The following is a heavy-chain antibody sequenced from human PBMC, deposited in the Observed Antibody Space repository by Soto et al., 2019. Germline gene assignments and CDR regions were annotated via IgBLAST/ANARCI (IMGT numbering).Heavy chain of an antibody. J-gene: IGHJ4*02. CDR2: IYRTGST. D-gene: IGHD5-18*01. CDR3: AREGTYGNYVDTLDY. Sequence: PSETLSLTCAVSVGSFTSNNWWTCVRQPPGQGLEWIGEIYRTGSTNYNPSLKSRVTMSLDTSKNQFSLKMTSMTAADTAFYYCAREGTYGNYVDTLDYWGRGALVTVSS. V-gene: IGHV4-4*02. CDR1: VGSFTSNNW.